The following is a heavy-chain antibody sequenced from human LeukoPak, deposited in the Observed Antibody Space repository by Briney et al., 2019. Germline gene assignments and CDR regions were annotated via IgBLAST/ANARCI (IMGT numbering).Heavy chain of an antibody. CDR2: ISWNSGNI. CDR3: AKDSWDYYASTGYFDY. D-gene: IGHD3-22*01. Sequence: SLRLSCAASGFTFYDYAMHWARQAPGKGLEWVSGISWNSGNIGYADSVKGRFTISRDNAKNSLYLQMHSLRAEDTALYYCAKDSWDYYASTGYFDYWGQGTLVTVSS. V-gene: IGHV3-9*01. CDR1: GFTFYDYA. J-gene: IGHJ4*02.